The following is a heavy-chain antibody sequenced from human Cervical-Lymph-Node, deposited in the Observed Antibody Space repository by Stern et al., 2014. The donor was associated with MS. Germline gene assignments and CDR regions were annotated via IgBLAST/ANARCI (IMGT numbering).Heavy chain of an antibody. Sequence: VQLVESGAEVKKPGESLKISCKGSGDSFTSYWIAWVRQLPGKGLEGMGIIYAGDSQTRYSPSFQGQVTISVDKSTSPAYLQWDSLKASDTAMYYCARPLLMREFDPWGQGTLVTVSS. CDR3: ARPLLMREFDP. V-gene: IGHV5-51*01. CDR1: GDSFTSYW. CDR2: IYAGDSQT. J-gene: IGHJ5*02.